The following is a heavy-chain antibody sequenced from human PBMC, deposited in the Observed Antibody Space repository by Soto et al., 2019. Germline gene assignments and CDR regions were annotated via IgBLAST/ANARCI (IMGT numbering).Heavy chain of an antibody. CDR1: GGSISSGDYY. Sequence: QVQLQESGPGLVKPSQTLSLTCTVSGGSISSGDYYWSWIRQPPGKGLAWIGYIYYSGSTYYNPSLKSRVTISVDTSKNQFSLKLSSVTAADTAVYYCARDIRYFDWIRYGMDVWDQGTTVTVSS. CDR2: IYYSGST. CDR3: ARDIRYFDWIRYGMDV. D-gene: IGHD3-9*01. V-gene: IGHV4-30-4*01. J-gene: IGHJ6*02.